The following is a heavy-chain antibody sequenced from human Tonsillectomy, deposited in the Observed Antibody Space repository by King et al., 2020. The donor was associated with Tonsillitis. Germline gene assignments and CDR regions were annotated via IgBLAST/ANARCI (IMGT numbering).Heavy chain of an antibody. CDR1: GYTFTGHY. CDR3: ATSALPGDDSPYRFVRH. Sequence: QLVQSGAVLKKPGASVTVSCKTSGYTFTGHYLYWVRQAPGQGLEWMGWIHPDSGDTTHMQSFQGRVSMTRATSISTAYLGLYNLRPDDTAVYYCATSALPGDDSPYRFVRHWGQGTQVTVSS. V-gene: IGHV1-2*02. J-gene: IGHJ1*01. CDR2: IHPDSGDT. D-gene: IGHD3-22*01.